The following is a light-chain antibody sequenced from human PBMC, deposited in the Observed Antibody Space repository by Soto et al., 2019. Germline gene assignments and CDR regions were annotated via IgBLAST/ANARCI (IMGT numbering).Light chain of an antibody. V-gene: IGLV2-8*01. CDR1: SSDVGNYNY. CDR2: DVN. J-gene: IGLJ2*01. CDR3: SSYAGGNNLL. Sequence: QSALTQPPSASGSPGQSVTISCTGTSSDVGNYNYVSWYQQHPGKAPKLMIYDVNKRPSGVPDRFSGSKSGNTASLTVSGLQADDEAEYYCSSYAGGNNLLFGGGTKLTVL.